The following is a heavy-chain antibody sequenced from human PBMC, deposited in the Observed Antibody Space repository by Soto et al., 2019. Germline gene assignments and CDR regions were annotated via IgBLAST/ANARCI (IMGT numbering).Heavy chain of an antibody. D-gene: IGHD6-19*01. CDR2: ISGSGGST. CDR1: GFTFSSYA. J-gene: IGHJ6*02. CDR3: AKYLAVAGRSVPYYYYGMDV. V-gene: IGHV3-23*01. Sequence: EVQLLESGGGLVQPGGSLRLSCAASGFTFSSYAMSWVRQAPGKGLEWVSAISGSGGSTYYAESVKGRFTISRDNSKNTLYLQMNSLRDEDTAVYYCAKYLAVAGRSVPYYYYGMDVWGQGTTVTVSS.